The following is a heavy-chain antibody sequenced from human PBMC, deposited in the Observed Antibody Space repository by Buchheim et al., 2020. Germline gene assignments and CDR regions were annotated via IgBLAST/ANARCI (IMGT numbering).Heavy chain of an antibody. Sequence: QVQLVESGGGVVQPGRSLRLSCAASGFTFSSYGMHWVRQAPGKGLEWVAVISYDGSNKYYAGSVKGRFTISRDNSKNTLFLQMNSLRAEDTAVYYCAKTPIWDFWSGFDYWGQGTLVPVSS. V-gene: IGHV3-30*18. CDR1: GFTFSSYG. CDR2: ISYDGSNK. CDR3: AKTPIWDFWSGFDY. J-gene: IGHJ4*02. D-gene: IGHD3-3*01.